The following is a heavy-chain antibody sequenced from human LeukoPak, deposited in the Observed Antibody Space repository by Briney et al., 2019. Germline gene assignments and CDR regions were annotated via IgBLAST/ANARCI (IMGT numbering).Heavy chain of an antibody. CDR1: GYTFTSYY. CDR3: ARNPNYYDSSGYLARWDFDL. V-gene: IGHV1-46*01. CDR2: INPSGGST. J-gene: IGHJ2*01. Sequence: ASVKVSCKASGYTFTSYYMHWVRQAPGQGLEWMGIINPSGGSTSYAQKFQGRVTMTRDTSTSTVYMELSSLRSEDTAVYYCARNPNYYDSSGYLARWDFDLWGRSTLVTVSS. D-gene: IGHD3-22*01.